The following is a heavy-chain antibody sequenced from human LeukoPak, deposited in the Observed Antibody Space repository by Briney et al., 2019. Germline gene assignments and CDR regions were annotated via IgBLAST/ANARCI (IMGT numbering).Heavy chain of an antibody. V-gene: IGHV4-34*01. Sequence: PSETLSLTCAVYGGSFSGYYWSWIRQPPGKGLEWIGEINHSGSTNYNPSLKSRVTISVDTSKNQFSLKLSSVTAADTAVYYCARGPPRWEYYYGSGSRTKFDYWGQGTLVTVSS. J-gene: IGHJ4*02. D-gene: IGHD3-10*01. CDR2: INHSGST. CDR3: ARGPPRWEYYYGSGSRTKFDY. CDR1: GGSFSGYY.